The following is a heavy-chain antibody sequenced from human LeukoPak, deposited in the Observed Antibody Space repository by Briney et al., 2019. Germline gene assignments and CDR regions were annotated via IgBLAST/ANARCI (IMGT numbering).Heavy chain of an antibody. V-gene: IGHV3-30*02. Sequence: PGGSLRLSCTGSGFTFRSYGMHWVRQAPGKGLEWVAYTRDDASKTWYGGSVKGRFTISRDNSKNTLYLQMGNVRPDDMAVYYCASLDMSEISWGQGTLVTVSS. D-gene: IGHD2-15*01. J-gene: IGHJ5*02. CDR3: ASLDMSEIS. CDR1: GFTFRSYG. CDR2: TRDDASKT.